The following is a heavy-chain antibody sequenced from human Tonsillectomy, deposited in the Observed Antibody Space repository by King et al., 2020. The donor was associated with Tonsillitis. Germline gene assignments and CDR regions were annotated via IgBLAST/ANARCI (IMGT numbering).Heavy chain of an antibody. Sequence: QLVQSGGEVKKPGASVKVSCKASSYTFTSYDISWVRQAPGQGLEWMGWISVNNGDTEDAQNLQGRVTMTTDTSTSTGHMELRSLRSDDTAVYYCARHQSQDTLPRDALDIWGQGTMVTVSS. CDR1: SYTFTSYD. V-gene: IGHV1-18*04. CDR2: ISVNNGDT. D-gene: IGHD2-15*01. J-gene: IGHJ3*02. CDR3: ARHQSQDTLPRDALDI.